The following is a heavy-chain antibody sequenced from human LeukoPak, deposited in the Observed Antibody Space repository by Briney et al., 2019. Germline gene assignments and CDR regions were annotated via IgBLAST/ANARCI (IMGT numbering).Heavy chain of an antibody. CDR3: ARINSSGYYFDY. CDR2: IYYSGST. CDR1: GGSISSYY. V-gene: IGHV4-59*06. Sequence: SETLSLTCTISGGSISSYYWSWIRQHPGKGLEWIGYIYYSGSTYYNPSLKSRVTISVDTSKNQFSLKLSSVTAADTAVYYCARINSSGYYFDYWGQGTLVTVSS. J-gene: IGHJ4*02. D-gene: IGHD3-22*01.